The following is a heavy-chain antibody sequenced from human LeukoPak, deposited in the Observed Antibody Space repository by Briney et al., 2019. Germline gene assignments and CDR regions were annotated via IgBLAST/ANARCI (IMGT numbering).Heavy chain of an antibody. CDR2: ISGSGGST. CDR3: AKSPHRVGAFDI. J-gene: IGHJ3*02. V-gene: IGHV3-23*01. CDR1: GFTFSSYA. Sequence: PGGSLRLSCAASGFTFSSYAMSWVRQAPGKGLEWVSAISGSGGSTYYADSVKGRFTISRDNSKNTLYLQMNNLRAEDTAVYYCAKSPHRVGAFDIWGQGTMVTVSS. D-gene: IGHD3-10*01.